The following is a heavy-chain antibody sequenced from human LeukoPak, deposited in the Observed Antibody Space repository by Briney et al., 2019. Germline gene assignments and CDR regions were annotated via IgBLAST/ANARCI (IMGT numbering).Heavy chain of an antibody. J-gene: IGHJ6*03. CDR1: GGSISSSSYY. CDR3: ARVSSGSYFGYYYYYMDV. V-gene: IGHV3-74*01. Sequence: ETLSLTCSVSGGSISSSSYYWGWIRQPPGKGLVWVSRINSDGSSTSYADSVKGRFTISRDNAKNTLYLQMNSLRAEDTAVYYCARVSSGSYFGYYYYYMDVWGKGTTVTVSS. D-gene: IGHD1-26*01. CDR2: INSDGSST.